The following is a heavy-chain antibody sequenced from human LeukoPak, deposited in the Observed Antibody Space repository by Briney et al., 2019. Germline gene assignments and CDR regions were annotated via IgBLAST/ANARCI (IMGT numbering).Heavy chain of an antibody. J-gene: IGHJ4*02. Sequence: PSETLSLTCAVYGGSFRGYYWSWIRQPPGKGLEWIGEINHSGSTNYNPSLKSRVTISVDTSKNQFSLKLSYVTAADTAVYYCASGHYDYVWGSYRESFFDYWGQGTLVTVSS. CDR2: INHSGST. CDR1: GGSFRGYY. D-gene: IGHD3-16*02. V-gene: IGHV4-34*01. CDR3: ASGHYDYVWGSYRESFFDY.